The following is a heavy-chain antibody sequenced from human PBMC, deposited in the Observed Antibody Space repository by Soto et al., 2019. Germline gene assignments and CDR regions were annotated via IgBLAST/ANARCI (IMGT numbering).Heavy chain of an antibody. D-gene: IGHD6-6*01. CDR1: SVSNAW. J-gene: IGHJ4*02. Sequence: SVSNAWMNWVRQALGKGLEWVGRIKSKTDGGTTDYAAPVKGRFTISRDDSKNTLYLQMNSLKTEDTAVYYCTGSSSSWFAGDYWGQGTLVTVSS. V-gene: IGHV3-15*07. CDR2: IKSKTDGGTT. CDR3: TGSSSSWFAGDY.